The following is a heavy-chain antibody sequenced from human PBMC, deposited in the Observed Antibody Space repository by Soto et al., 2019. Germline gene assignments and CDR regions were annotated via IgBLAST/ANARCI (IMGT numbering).Heavy chain of an antibody. D-gene: IGHD2-2*01. CDR2: IWHDGSKQ. J-gene: IGHJ4*02. CDR1: GLNFFTHG. V-gene: IGHV3-33*01. Sequence: SLRVSWASSGLNFFTHGTQCVRQAPCKVLDWVAAIWHDGSKQFYAKSVKGRFTISKEISKNTLFMQMNSLRAEDAAGYYCLRDVWPAGWVRTGCGIFDYWGQGTPATDSS. CDR3: LRDVWPAGWVRTGCGIFDY.